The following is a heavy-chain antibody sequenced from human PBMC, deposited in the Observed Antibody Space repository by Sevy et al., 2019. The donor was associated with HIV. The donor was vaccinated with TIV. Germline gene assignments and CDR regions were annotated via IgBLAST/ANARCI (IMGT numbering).Heavy chain of an antibody. CDR2: ITGSSGTT. Sequence: GVSLRLSCAASGLTFSNYVMSWVRQAPGKGLEWLSVITGSSGTTYAAESVKGRFTISRDNSKNTLYLHMSSLGAEDTAVYYCARNLSPSGAFDIWGQGTRVTVSS. CDR3: ARNLSPSGAFDI. J-gene: IGHJ3*02. V-gene: IGHV3-23*01. CDR1: GLTFSNYV. D-gene: IGHD6-25*01.